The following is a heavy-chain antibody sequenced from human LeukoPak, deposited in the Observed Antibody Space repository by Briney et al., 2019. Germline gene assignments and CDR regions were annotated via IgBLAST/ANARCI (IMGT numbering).Heavy chain of an antibody. CDR3: ARRKFSGSGSYYLCDF. Sequence: GGSLRLSCAASGFTFSNYEMNWVRQAPGKGLEWVSYISSSGSTIYYTDSVKGRFTISRDNAKNSLYLQMNSLRAEDTAVYYCARRKFSGSGSYYLCDFWGQGTLVTVS. CDR2: ISSSGSTI. D-gene: IGHD3-10*01. CDR1: GFTFSNYE. J-gene: IGHJ4*02. V-gene: IGHV3-48*03.